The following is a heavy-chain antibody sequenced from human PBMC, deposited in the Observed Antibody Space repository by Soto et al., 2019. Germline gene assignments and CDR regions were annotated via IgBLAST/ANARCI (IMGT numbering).Heavy chain of an antibody. CDR3: AREEIYYGSGSSYYYYYGMDV. J-gene: IGHJ6*02. D-gene: IGHD3-10*01. Sequence: EVQLLESGGDLVQPGGSLRLSCVASGITFGSRAMSWVRQAPGEGLEWVSTITDTGGDTKYADSVRGRFTMSRDNSKNTLYLQMNSLRAEDTAVYYCAREEIYYGSGSSYYYYYGMDVWGQGTTVTVSS. V-gene: IGHV3-23*01. CDR1: GITFGSRA. CDR2: ITDTGGDT.